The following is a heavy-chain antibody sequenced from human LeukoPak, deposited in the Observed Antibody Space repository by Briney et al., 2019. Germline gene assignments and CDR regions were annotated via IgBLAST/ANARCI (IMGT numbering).Heavy chain of an antibody. D-gene: IGHD3-22*01. CDR2: ISATVGFI. V-gene: IGHV3-9*03. J-gene: IGHJ3*02. Sequence: SLRLSCAVSGFNFDDYAIHWVRQGPGKGLEWVAGISATVGFISYGESVKGRFTISRDNPRNSVFLQMNFLRAEDMAMYFCTKEVQRWHSYFYRPSYALDIWGQGTMVSVSP. CDR3: TKEVQRWHSYFYRPSYALDI. CDR1: GFNFDDYA.